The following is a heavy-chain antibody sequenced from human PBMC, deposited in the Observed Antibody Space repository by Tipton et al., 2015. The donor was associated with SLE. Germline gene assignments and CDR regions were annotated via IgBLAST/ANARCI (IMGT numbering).Heavy chain of an antibody. J-gene: IGHJ6*03. D-gene: IGHD1-26*01. CDR3: ARAATRIEGMDV. Sequence: TLSLTCTVSGGSISSSSYYWGWIRQPPGKGLERIGSIYYSGSTYYNPSLKSRVTISVDTSKNQFSLKLTSVTAADTAVYYCARAATRIEGMDVWGKGTTVTVSS. CDR1: GGSISSSSYY. V-gene: IGHV4-39*07. CDR2: IYYSGST.